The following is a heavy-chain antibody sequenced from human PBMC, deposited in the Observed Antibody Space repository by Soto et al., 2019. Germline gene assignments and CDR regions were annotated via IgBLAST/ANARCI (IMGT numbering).Heavy chain of an antibody. CDR1: GFTFSDYY. CDR2: ISSSGSTI. V-gene: IGHV3-11*01. J-gene: IGHJ6*02. D-gene: IGHD3-3*01. Sequence: GGSLRFSCAASGFTFSDYYMSWIRQAPGKGLEWVSYISSSGSTIYYADSVKGRLTISRDNAKNSLYLQMNSLRAEDTAVYYCARDQEGTYYDFWSGYQTYYYYYGMDVWGQGTTVTVSS. CDR3: ARDQEGTYYDFWSGYQTYYYYYGMDV.